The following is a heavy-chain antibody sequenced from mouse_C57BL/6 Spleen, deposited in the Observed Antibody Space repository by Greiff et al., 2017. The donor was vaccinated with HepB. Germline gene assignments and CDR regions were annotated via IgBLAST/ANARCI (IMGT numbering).Heavy chain of an antibody. CDR2: IYPGDGDT. Sequence: VHLVESGPELVKPGASVKISCKASGYAFSSSWMNWVKQRPGKGLEWIGRIYPGDGDTNYNGKFKGKATLTADKSSSTAYMQLSSLTSEDSAVYFCARGDYGYGYYYAMDYWGQGTSVTVSS. CDR1: GYAFSSSW. V-gene: IGHV1-82*01. CDR3: ARGDYGYGYYYAMDY. J-gene: IGHJ4*01. D-gene: IGHD2-2*01.